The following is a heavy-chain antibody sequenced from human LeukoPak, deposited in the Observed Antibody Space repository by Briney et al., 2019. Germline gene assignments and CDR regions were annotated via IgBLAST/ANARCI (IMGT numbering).Heavy chain of an antibody. CDR3: ARDSGSGWFFDY. J-gene: IGHJ4*02. Sequence: GRSLRLSCAASGFIFSSYAMHWVRQAPGKGLEWVAVISYGGSKKFYGDSVKGRFTISRDNSNNTLYLQMNSLRAEDTALYYCARDSGSGWFFDYWGQGTLVTVSS. V-gene: IGHV3-30-3*01. CDR2: ISYGGSKK. CDR1: GFIFSSYA. D-gene: IGHD6-19*01.